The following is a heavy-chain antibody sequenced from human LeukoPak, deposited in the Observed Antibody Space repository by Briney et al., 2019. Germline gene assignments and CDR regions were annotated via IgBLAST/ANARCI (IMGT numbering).Heavy chain of an antibody. D-gene: IGHD5-18*01. CDR2: IYSGDSDT. V-gene: IGHV5-51*01. J-gene: IGHJ4*02. CDR3: ARLYSYGSPDY. Sequence: GESLKISFKGSGSQFTTYWIGWVRQKPGKGLEWVGIIYSGDSDTRYSPSFEGQVTISADKSISTAYLQWGSLKASDTAMYYCARLYSYGSPDYWGQGTLVTVSS. CDR1: GSQFTTYW.